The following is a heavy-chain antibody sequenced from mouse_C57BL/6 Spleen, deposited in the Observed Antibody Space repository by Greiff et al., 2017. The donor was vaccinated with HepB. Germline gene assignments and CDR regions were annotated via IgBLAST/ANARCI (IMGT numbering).Heavy chain of an antibody. D-gene: IGHD1-1*01. CDR3: ARRFITTHYFDY. V-gene: IGHV1-69*01. J-gene: IGHJ2*01. CDR2: IDPSESYT. Sequence: QVQLQQPGAELVMPGASVKLSCKASGYTFTSYWMHWVKQRPGQGLEWIGEIDPSESYTNYNQKFKGKSTLTVDKSSSTAYMQLSSLTSEDSAVYYCARRFITTHYFDYWGQGTTLTVSS. CDR1: GYTFTSYW.